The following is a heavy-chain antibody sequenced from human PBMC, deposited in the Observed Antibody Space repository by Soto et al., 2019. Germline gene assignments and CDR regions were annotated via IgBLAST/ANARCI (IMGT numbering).Heavy chain of an antibody. Sequence: GASVKVSCKASGYTFTCYGISWVRQAPGQGLEWMGWISAYNGNTNYAQKLQGRVTMTTDTSTSTAYMELRSLRSDDTAVYYCARAERQWLVRHTRWFDPWGQGTLVTVSS. CDR2: ISAYNGNT. D-gene: IGHD6-19*01. CDR1: GYTFTCYG. V-gene: IGHV1-18*01. J-gene: IGHJ5*02. CDR3: ARAERQWLVRHTRWFDP.